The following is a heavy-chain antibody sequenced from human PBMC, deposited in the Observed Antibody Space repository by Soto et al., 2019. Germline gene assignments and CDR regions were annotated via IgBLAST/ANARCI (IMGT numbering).Heavy chain of an antibody. CDR1: GYSFTSYW. Sequence: GESLKISCKGSGYSFTSYWIGWVRQMPGKGLEWMGIIYPGDSDTRYSPSFQGQVTISADKSISTAYLQRSSLKASDTAMYYCARVNVVVVAAISNYYYYMDVWGKGTTVTVSS. CDR2: IYPGDSDT. J-gene: IGHJ6*03. CDR3: ARVNVVVVAAISNYYYYMDV. V-gene: IGHV5-51*01. D-gene: IGHD2-15*01.